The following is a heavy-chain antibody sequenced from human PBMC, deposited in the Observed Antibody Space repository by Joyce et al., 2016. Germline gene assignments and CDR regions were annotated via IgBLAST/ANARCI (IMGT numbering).Heavy chain of an antibody. Sequence: EVQLVESGGGLLQPGGSLRLSCAASGFTFTNYWMHWVRQAPGKGRVWVARVDSDGSGTSYADSMKGRFTISRDNAKNMVYLQMNSLRTEDTAVYYCGSVFEYWGRGALVTVSS. CDR2: VDSDGSGT. CDR3: GSVFEY. J-gene: IGHJ4*02. CDR1: GFTFTNYW. V-gene: IGHV3-74*01.